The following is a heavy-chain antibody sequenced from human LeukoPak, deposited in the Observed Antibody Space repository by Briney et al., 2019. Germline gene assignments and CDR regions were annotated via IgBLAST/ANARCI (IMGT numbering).Heavy chain of an antibody. Sequence: SETLSLTCAVYGVSFSGYYWSWIRQPPGEGLEWIGEINHSGSTNYNPSLKSRVTISVDTSKNQFSLKLSSVTAADTAVYYCARCPLMTTVVTQVLNYFDYWGQGTLVTVPS. J-gene: IGHJ4*02. D-gene: IGHD4-23*01. V-gene: IGHV4-34*01. CDR2: INHSGST. CDR1: GVSFSGYY. CDR3: ARCPLMTTVVTQVLNYFDY.